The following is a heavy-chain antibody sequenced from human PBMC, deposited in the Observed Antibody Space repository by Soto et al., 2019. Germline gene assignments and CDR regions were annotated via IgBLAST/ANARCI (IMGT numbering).Heavy chain of an antibody. D-gene: IGHD3-10*01. Sequence: SQTLSLTCVLSGDNVSSNSSPCNWIRQSPSRGLECLGRTYYRSKWYNDYAVSVKSRITINPDTSKNQFSLQLNSVTPEDTAVYYCARGSRGSGSYYSPDNWFDPWGQGNLVTVSS. CDR1: GDNVSSNSSP. CDR2: TYYRSKWYN. J-gene: IGHJ5*02. CDR3: ARGSRGSGSYYSPDNWFDP. V-gene: IGHV6-1*01.